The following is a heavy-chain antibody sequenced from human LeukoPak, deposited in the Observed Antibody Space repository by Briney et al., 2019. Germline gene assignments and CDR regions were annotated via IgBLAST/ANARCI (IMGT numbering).Heavy chain of an antibody. J-gene: IGHJ4*02. CDR2: ISCDGSNK. CDR3: ASGQDSSGYYRIYDY. D-gene: IGHD3-22*01. Sequence: GGSLRLSCAASGFTFSSYAMHWVRQAPGKGLEWVAVISCDGSNKYYADSVKGRFTISRDNSKNTLYLQMNSLRAEDTAVYYCASGQDSSGYYRIYDYWGQGTLVTVSS. CDR1: GFTFSSYA. V-gene: IGHV3-30-3*01.